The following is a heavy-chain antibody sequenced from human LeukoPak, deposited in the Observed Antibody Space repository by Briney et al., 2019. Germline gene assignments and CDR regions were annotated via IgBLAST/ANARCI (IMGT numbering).Heavy chain of an antibody. CDR3: ARKGGTRGPLNY. D-gene: IGHD2-8*01. V-gene: IGHV3-7*01. CDR1: GFTFSNYW. J-gene: IGHJ4*02. CDR2: IKQDGSET. Sequence: GGSLRLSCAASGFTFSNYWMSWVRQAPGKGLEWVANIKQDGSETYYVDSVKGRFTISRDNAKNSLFLQMNSLTAEDTAVYYCARKGGTRGPLNYWGQGTLVTVSS.